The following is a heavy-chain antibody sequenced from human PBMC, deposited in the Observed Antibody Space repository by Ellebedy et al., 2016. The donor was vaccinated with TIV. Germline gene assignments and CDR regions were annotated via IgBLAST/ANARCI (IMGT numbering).Heavy chain of an antibody. CDR3: ARARLDWNWFDP. CDR1: GFTFSSYG. J-gene: IGHJ5*02. CDR2: IWYDGSNK. D-gene: IGHD3-9*01. Sequence: GGSLRLSXAASGFTFSSYGMHWVRQAPGKGLEWVAVIWYDGSNKYYADSVKGRFTISGDNSKNTLYLQMNSLRAEDTAVYYCARARLDWNWFDPWGQGTLVTVSS. V-gene: IGHV3-33*01.